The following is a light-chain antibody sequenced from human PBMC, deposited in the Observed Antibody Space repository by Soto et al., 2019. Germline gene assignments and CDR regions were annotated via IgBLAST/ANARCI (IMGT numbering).Light chain of an antibody. V-gene: IGKV4-1*01. CDR2: WAS. J-gene: IGKJ4*01. CDR3: QQYYSTPLT. CDR1: QSVLYSTNNKNY. Sequence: VMSQSPDSLAVFLGERATINCKSSQSVLYSTNNKNYLAWYQQKPGQPPKLLIYWASTRESGVPDRFSGSGSGTDFTLTISSLQAEDVAVYYCQQYYSTPLTFGGRTKVDI.